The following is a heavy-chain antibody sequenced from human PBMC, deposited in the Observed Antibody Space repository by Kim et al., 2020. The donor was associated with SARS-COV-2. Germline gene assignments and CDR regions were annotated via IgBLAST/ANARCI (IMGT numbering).Heavy chain of an antibody. CDR1: GGSFSGYY. J-gene: IGHJ5*02. CDR3: ASTTMVRGVTGKGGNWFDP. V-gene: IGHV4-34*01. Sequence: SETLSLTCAVYGGSFSGYYWSWIRQPPGKGLEWIGEINHSGSTNYNPSLNSRVTISVDTSKNQFSLKLSSVTAADTAVYYCASTTMVRGVTGKGGNWFDPWGQGTLVTVSS. D-gene: IGHD3-10*01. CDR2: INHSGST.